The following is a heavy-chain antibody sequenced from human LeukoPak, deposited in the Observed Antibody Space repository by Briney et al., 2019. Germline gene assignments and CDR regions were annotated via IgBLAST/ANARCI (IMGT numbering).Heavy chain of an antibody. D-gene: IGHD4-23*01. CDR2: IYYSGST. CDR1: GGSISSYY. Sequence: SETLSLTCTVSGGSISSYYWSWIRQPPGKGLEWIGYIYYSGSTNYNPSLKSRVTISVDTSKNQFSLKLSSVTAADTAVYYCATFAVVNPIRWGQGTLVTVSS. J-gene: IGHJ4*02. V-gene: IGHV4-59*08. CDR3: ATFAVVNPIR.